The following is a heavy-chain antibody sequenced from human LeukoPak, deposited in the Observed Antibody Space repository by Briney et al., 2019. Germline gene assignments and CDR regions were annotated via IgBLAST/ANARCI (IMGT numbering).Heavy chain of an antibody. J-gene: IGHJ4*02. CDR3: ARVDTSVYYYFDY. V-gene: IGHV4-39*01. CDR1: GGSIGGSYYY. Sequence: PSETPSLTCTVSGGSIGGSYYYWGWIRQPPGKGLEWIGSIYYSGSTYYNPSLKSRVTISVDTSKNQFSLKLSSVTAADTAVYYCARVDTSVYYYFDYWGQGTLVTVSS. CDR2: IYYSGST. D-gene: IGHD3-22*01.